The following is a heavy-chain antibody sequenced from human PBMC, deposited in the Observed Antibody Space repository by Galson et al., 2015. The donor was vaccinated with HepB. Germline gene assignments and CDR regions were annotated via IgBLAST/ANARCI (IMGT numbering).Heavy chain of an antibody. V-gene: IGHV1-24*01. CDR3: VGSGDFHAFYL. CDR1: GSTLNELS. D-gene: IGHD3-10*01. Sequence: SVKVSCKVSGSTLNELSIHWVRQAPGKGLEWVGGFDPEEGETIYAQKFQDTLTMTEDTSADTVYMELTSLTSEDTAIYFCVGSGDFHAFYLWGQGTMVTVSP. J-gene: IGHJ3*01. CDR2: FDPEEGET.